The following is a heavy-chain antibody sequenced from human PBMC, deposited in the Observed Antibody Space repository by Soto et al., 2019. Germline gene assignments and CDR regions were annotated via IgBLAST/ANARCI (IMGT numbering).Heavy chain of an antibody. Sequence: VGSLRLSWAASGFTFSDYYISWVRQAPGKGLEWVAIIYFDGSKEYYADSVKGRFTISRDNSKNTVYLQMNSLRAEDTAVYYCARDDVFNVYWGQGTLVTVSS. V-gene: IGHV3-33*08. J-gene: IGHJ4*02. CDR3: ARDDVFNVY. CDR1: GFTFSDYY. D-gene: IGHD3-10*02. CDR2: IYFDGSKE.